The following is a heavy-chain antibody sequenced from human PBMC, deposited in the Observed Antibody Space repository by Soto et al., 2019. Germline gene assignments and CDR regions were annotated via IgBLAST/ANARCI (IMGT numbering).Heavy chain of an antibody. V-gene: IGHV4-39*01. J-gene: IGHJ6*03. CDR3: ARHARNQYYYYMDV. CDR1: GGSISSTSYY. CDR2: FSYGGST. Sequence: QLQMQESGPGLVKPSETLSLTCTVSGGSISSTSYYWGWIRQSPGKGLEWIGSFSYGGSTYYNPSLKSRVTISVDTSKNQFSLKVNSVTAADTAVYYCARHARNQYYYYMDVWGKGTTVTVSS.